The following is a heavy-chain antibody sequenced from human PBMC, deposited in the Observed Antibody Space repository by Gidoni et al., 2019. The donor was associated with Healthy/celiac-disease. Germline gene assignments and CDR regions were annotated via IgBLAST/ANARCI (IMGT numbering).Heavy chain of an antibody. Sequence: QVQLQESGPGLVKPSETLSLTCTVSGGSISSYYWSWIRQPPGKGLEWIGYIYYSGSTNYNPSLKSRVTISVDTSKNQFSLKLSSVTAADTAVYYCARVYYYDSSGYYYGAFDIWGQGTMVTVSS. J-gene: IGHJ3*02. CDR3: ARVYYYDSSGYYYGAFDI. CDR1: GGSISSYY. CDR2: IYYSGST. D-gene: IGHD3-22*01. V-gene: IGHV4-59*08.